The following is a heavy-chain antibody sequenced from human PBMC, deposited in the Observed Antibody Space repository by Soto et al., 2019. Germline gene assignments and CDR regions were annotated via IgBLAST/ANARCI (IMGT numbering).Heavy chain of an antibody. CDR3: ARVSRAVAGPWTVIGY. CDR1: GDSINSDY. J-gene: IGHJ4*02. CDR2: IYYSGST. Sequence: SETLSLTCTVSGDSINSDYWSWIRQPPGKGLEFIGYIYYSGSTIYNPSLKSRVTISLDTSKNQFSLKLNSVTAADTAVYYCARVSRAVAGPWTVIGYWGQGTLVTVSS. V-gene: IGHV4-59*01. D-gene: IGHD6-19*01.